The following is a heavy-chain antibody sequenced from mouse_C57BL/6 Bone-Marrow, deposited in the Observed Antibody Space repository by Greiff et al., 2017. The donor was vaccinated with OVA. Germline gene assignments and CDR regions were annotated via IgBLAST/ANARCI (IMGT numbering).Heavy chain of an antibody. Sequence: DVHLVESGGGLVQPGGSLKLSCAASGFTFSDYYMYWVRQTPEKRLEWVAYISNGGGSTYYPDTVKGRFTISRDNAKNTLYLQMSRLKSEDTAMYYCARGVGAYWGQGTLVTVSA. CDR2: ISNGGGST. V-gene: IGHV5-12*01. J-gene: IGHJ3*01. CDR1: GFTFSDYY. D-gene: IGHD1-1*01. CDR3: ARGVGAY.